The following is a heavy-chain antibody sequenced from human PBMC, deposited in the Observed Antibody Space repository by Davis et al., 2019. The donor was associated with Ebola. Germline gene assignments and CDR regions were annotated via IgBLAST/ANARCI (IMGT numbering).Heavy chain of an antibody. V-gene: IGHV3-23*01. Sequence: GESLKISCAASGFTFRNHAMSWVRQAPGKGLEWVSGIGGTGGPTFYLDSVKGRFTISRDNSKNALYLQMNSLRDEDTAIYYCAKTTMVRGVIITWGGMDVWGQGTTVTVSS. CDR1: GFTFRNHA. CDR2: IGGTGGPT. CDR3: AKTTMVRGVIITWGGMDV. D-gene: IGHD3-10*01. J-gene: IGHJ6*02.